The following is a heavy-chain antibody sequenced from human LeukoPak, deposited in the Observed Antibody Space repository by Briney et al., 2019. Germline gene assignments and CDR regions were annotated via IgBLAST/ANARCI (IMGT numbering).Heavy chain of an antibody. D-gene: IGHD2-15*01. Sequence: SETLSLTCTASGGSISSTSYYWGWIRQPPGKGLEWIGSMYYSGGSTDYNPSLKSRVTISADTSKNQFSLKLRSVTAADTAVYYCARHRAYCSGSKCYSVWFDPWGQGTLVTVSS. J-gene: IGHJ5*02. V-gene: IGHV4-39*01. CDR1: GGSISSTSYY. CDR3: ARHRAYCSGSKCYSVWFDP. CDR2: MYYSGGST.